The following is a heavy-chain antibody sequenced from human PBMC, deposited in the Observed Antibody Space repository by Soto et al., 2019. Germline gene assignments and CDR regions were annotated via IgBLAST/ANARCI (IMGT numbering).Heavy chain of an antibody. CDR3: ARIGGYHGPLDY. J-gene: IGHJ4*02. CDR1: GVSISSYF. D-gene: IGHD6-25*01. V-gene: IGHV4-59*01. CDR2: TYHRGST. Sequence: SETLSLTCSVSGVSISSYFWSWIRQAPGRGLEWIGYTYHRGSTNYSPSLKSRVAISLDTSENQFSLKVNSVTAADTAVYYCARIGGYHGPLDYWGQG.